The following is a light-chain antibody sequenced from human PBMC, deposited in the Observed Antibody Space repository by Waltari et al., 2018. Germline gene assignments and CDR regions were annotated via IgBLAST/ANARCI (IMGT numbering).Light chain of an antibody. V-gene: IGKV3-20*01. CDR2: DAS. CDR3: QKYGTLPAT. Sequence: EIVLTQSPGTLCLSPGESATLSCRASQSVSRTLAWYQQKPGQAPRLLIYDASTRATGIPERFSGSGSGTDFSLTISRLEPEDFAVYYCQKYGTLPATFGQGTKVEIK. J-gene: IGKJ1*01. CDR1: QSVSRT.